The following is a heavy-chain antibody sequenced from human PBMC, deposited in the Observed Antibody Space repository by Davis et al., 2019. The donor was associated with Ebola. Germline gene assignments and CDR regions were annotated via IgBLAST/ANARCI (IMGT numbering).Heavy chain of an antibody. CDR1: GFTFSSYG. CDR3: ARSGLSFGVVKYHYGMDV. CDR2: IRYDGSNK. Sequence: GGSLRLSCAASGFTFSSYGMHWVRQAPGKGLEWVAFIRYDGSNKYYADSVKGRFTISRDNSKNTLYLQMNSLRAEDTAVYYCARSGLSFGVVKYHYGMDVWGIGTTVTVSS. J-gene: IGHJ6*04. V-gene: IGHV3-33*08. D-gene: IGHD3-3*01.